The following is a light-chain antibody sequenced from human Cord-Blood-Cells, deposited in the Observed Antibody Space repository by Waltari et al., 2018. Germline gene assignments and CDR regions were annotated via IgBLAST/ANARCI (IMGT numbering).Light chain of an antibody. Sequence: EIVLTQSPGTLSLSPGERATLSCRASQSVSSSYLAWYQQKPGQAPRLLIYGASSRATGIPDRFRGSGSERDFTLTISRLEPEDFAVYYCQQYGSSPLSTFGQGTKVEIK. CDR3: QQYGSSPLST. CDR1: QSVSSSY. CDR2: GAS. J-gene: IGKJ1*01. V-gene: IGKV3-20*01.